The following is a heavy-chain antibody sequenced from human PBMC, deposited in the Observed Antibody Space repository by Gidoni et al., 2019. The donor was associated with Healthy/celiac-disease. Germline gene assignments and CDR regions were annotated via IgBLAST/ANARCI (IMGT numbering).Heavy chain of an antibody. CDR2: IYYSGST. CDR3: ARRIIAARLNDFDY. Sequence: QLQLQESGPGLVKPSETLSLTCTVSGGSIISSSYYWGWIRQPPGKGLEWIGSIYYSGSTYYNPSLKSRVTISVETSKNQFSLKLSSVTAADTAVYYCARRIIAARLNDFDYWGQGTLVTVSS. J-gene: IGHJ4*02. D-gene: IGHD6-6*01. CDR1: GGSIISSSYY. V-gene: IGHV4-39*01.